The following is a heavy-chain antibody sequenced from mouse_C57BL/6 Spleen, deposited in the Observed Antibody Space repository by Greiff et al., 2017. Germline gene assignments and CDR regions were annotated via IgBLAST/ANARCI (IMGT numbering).Heavy chain of an antibody. CDR3: ARDEHGNYGFAY. CDR1: GYSITSGYY. CDR2: ISYDGSN. V-gene: IGHV3-6*01. D-gene: IGHD2-1*01. Sequence: ESGPGLVKPSQSLSLTCSVTGYSITSGYYWNWIRQFPGNKLEWMGYISYDGSNNYNPSLKNRISITRDTSKNQFFLKLNSVTTEDTATYYCARDEHGNYGFAYWGQGTLVTVSA. J-gene: IGHJ3*01.